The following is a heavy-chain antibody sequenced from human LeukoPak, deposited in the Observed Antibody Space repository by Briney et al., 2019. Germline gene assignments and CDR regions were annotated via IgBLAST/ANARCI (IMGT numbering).Heavy chain of an antibody. D-gene: IGHD3-22*01. V-gene: IGHV3-23*01. CDR1: GFTFSSSA. CDR2: ISNNGGYT. Sequence: GGSLRLSCAASGFTFSSSAMSWVRQAPGKGLEWVSAISNNGGYTYYADSVKGRFTISRDNSKNTLYLQMNSLRAEDTAVYYCARDLYYYDSSGYLLRRTDDLASSTMDYWGQGTLVTVSS. CDR3: ARDLYYYDSSGYLLRRTDDLASSTMDY. J-gene: IGHJ4*02.